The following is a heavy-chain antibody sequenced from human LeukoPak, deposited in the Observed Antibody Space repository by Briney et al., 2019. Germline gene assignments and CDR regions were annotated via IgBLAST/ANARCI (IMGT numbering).Heavy chain of an antibody. J-gene: IGHJ4*02. CDR2: IYYSGST. CDR3: ARAPIYDSSGYYYFDY. V-gene: IGHV4-59*12. CDR1: GGSISSYY. D-gene: IGHD3-22*01. Sequence: KTSETLSLTCTVSGGSISSYYWSWIRQPPGKGLEWIGYIYYSGSTNYNPSLKSRVTISVDTSKNQFSLKLSSVTAADTAVYYCARAPIYDSSGYYYFDYWGQGTLVTVSS.